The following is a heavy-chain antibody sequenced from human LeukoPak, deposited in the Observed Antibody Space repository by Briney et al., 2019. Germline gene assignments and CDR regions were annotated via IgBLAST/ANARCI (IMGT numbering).Heavy chain of an antibody. J-gene: IGHJ4*02. CDR2: IGNNGGGI. V-gene: IGHV3-23*01. CDR3: AIDPNWGTHS. D-gene: IGHD7-27*01. CDR1: GFTFSTYT. Sequence: GGSLRLSCAVSGFTFSTYTMYWVRHPPGTRLEWVSIIGNNGGGIHYADSVKGRFTISRDNFKNALYLQMNSLRVEDTAVYYCAIDPNWGTHSWGQGVLVTVSS.